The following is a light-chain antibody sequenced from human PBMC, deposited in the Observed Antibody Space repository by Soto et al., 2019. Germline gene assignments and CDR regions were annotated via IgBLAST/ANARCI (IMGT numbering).Light chain of an antibody. CDR2: TAS. CDR1: QGIRND. J-gene: IGKJ1*01. CDR3: LQDYNYPRT. Sequence: AIQMTQSPSSLSASVGDRVTITCRASQGIRNDLGWYQQKPGKAPKLLIYTASSLQSGVPSRFSGSGSGTDFTLTISSLQPEDFASYYCLQDYNYPRTFGQGTKVEIK. V-gene: IGKV1-6*01.